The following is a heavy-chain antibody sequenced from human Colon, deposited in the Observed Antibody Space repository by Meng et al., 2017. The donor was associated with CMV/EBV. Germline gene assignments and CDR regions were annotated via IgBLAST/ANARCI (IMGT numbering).Heavy chain of an antibody. CDR3: AKSQSGVIGSIWFDS. CDR2: ISGSGGST. Sequence: GGSLRLSCAASGFTFSSYAMSWVRQAPGKGLEWVSTISGSGGSTYYADSVKGRFTISRDNSKNTVDLQMNNLRAEDTALYYCAKSQSGVIGSIWFDSWGQGTLVTVSS. D-gene: IGHD2-21*01. J-gene: IGHJ5*01. V-gene: IGHV3-23*01. CDR1: GFTFSSYA.